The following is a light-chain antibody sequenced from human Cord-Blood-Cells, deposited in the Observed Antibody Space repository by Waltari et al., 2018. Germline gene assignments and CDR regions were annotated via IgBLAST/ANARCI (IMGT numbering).Light chain of an antibody. CDR3: QKYGSSRT. CDR1: QSVSRSY. J-gene: IGKJ1*01. Sequence: EIVLTQSPGTLSLSPGERATLSCRASQSVSRSYFAWYQQKPGQAPRLLINGASSRATGIPDRFSGSGSGTDFTLTISKLEPEDFAVYYCQKYGSSRTFGQGTKVE. V-gene: IGKV3-20*01. CDR2: GAS.